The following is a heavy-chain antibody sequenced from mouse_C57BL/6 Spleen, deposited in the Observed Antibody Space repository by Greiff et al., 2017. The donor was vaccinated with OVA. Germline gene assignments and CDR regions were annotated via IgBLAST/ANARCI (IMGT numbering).Heavy chain of an antibody. CDR3: ARAGDSSWFAY. J-gene: IGHJ3*01. Sequence: EVQRVESGPGLVKPSQSLSLTCSVTGYSITSGYYWNWIRQFPGNKLEWMGYISYDGSNNYNPSLKNRISITRDTSKNQFFLKLNSVTTEDTATYYCARAGDSSWFAYWGQGTLVTVSA. V-gene: IGHV3-6*01. CDR1: GYSITSGYY. CDR2: ISYDGSN.